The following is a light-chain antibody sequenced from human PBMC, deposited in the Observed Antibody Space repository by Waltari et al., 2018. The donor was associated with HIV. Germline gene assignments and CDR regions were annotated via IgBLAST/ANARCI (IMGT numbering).Light chain of an antibody. Sequence: EIVMTQSPATLSVSPVERATLPCRASQSIGSNLACYQQKPGQAPRLRIYGASTRATGIPARVRCSGSGTEFTLTISSLQSEDFAVYYCQQYNNWPYTFGQGTKLEIK. CDR3: QQYNNWPYT. J-gene: IGKJ2*01. V-gene: IGKV3-15*01. CDR1: QSIGSN. CDR2: GAS.